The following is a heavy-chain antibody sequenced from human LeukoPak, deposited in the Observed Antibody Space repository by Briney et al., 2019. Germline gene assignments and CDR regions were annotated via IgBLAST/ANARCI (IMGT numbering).Heavy chain of an antibody. Sequence: PGGSLRLSCAGSGFTFNNYAMSWVRRAPRKGLEWVSTIMIGGDGKHYADSVKGRFTISRDNSKNTLDLQMTGLRAEDTAVYYCARERGRGRDSPWFDYWGQGTLVTVSS. V-gene: IGHV3-23*01. D-gene: IGHD1-26*01. J-gene: IGHJ4*02. CDR2: IMIGGDGK. CDR3: ARERGRGRDSPWFDY. CDR1: GFTFNNYA.